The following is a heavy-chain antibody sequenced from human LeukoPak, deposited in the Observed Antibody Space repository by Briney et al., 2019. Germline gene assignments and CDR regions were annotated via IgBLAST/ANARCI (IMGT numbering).Heavy chain of an antibody. CDR3: ARGRRRSGFDP. J-gene: IGHJ5*02. D-gene: IGHD3-10*01. CDR1: GYSISSGYY. CDR2: IYNSGST. Sequence: SETLSLTCTVSGYSISSGYYWGWIRQSPGKGLEWIGSIYNSGSTYYNPSLKSRVTISIDTSKNQFSLKLSSVTAADTAVYYCARGRRRSGFDPWGQGTLVTVSS. V-gene: IGHV4-38-2*02.